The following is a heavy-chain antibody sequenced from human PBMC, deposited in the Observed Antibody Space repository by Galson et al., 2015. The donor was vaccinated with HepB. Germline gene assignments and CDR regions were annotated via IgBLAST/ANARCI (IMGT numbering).Heavy chain of an antibody. CDR1: GFTFSDHW. J-gene: IGHJ4*02. D-gene: IGHD6-19*01. V-gene: IGHV3-7*03. CDR2: IKGDESEK. Sequence: SGFTFSDHWMSWVRQVPGKGLEWLANIKGDESEKNYVDSVRGRFTISRDNAKNSLFLQMNSLRAEDTAVYYCAGDVGFGWFDYWGQGTMVTVSS. CDR3: AGDVGFGWFDY.